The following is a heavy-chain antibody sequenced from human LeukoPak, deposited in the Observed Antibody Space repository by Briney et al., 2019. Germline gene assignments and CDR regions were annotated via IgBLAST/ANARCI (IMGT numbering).Heavy chain of an antibody. CDR3: AREMALSLDY. V-gene: IGHV4-31*03. CDR2: IYYSGST. J-gene: IGHJ4*02. CDR1: GGSISSGGYY. D-gene: IGHD5-24*01. Sequence: SETLSLTCTVSGGSISSGGYYWSWLRQHPGKGLEWIGYIYYSGSTYYNPSLRSRVTISVDTSKNQFSLKLSSVTAADTAVYYCAREMALSLDYWGQGTLVTVSS.